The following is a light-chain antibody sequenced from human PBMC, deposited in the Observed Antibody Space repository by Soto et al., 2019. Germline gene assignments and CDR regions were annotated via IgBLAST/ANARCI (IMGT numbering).Light chain of an antibody. CDR2: DVS. V-gene: IGLV2-14*01. Sequence: QSALTQPASVSGAPGQSITISCTGTSSDGGGYNYVSWYQQQPGKAPKLMIYDVSSLPSGVSNRISGSKSGNTASLTISVIQAEVDAEDYCGSYTSSVHGFGTGTMVT. J-gene: IGLJ1*01. CDR3: GSYTSSVHG. CDR1: SSDGGGYNY.